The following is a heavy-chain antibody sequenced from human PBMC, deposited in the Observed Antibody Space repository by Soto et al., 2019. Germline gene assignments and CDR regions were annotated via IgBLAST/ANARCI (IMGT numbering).Heavy chain of an antibody. Sequence: GGSLRLSCAASGFTFSTFAMSWVRQAPXKGLEWVSTISGSGGTTYYAGSVKGRFTISRDKSKNTLYLEMNSLRAEDTAVYYCARCRWGSGSYYHGPFDYWGQGTLITVS. J-gene: IGHJ4*02. CDR1: GFTFSTFA. CDR2: ISGSGGTT. D-gene: IGHD3-10*01. V-gene: IGHV3-23*01. CDR3: ARCRWGSGSYYHGPFDY.